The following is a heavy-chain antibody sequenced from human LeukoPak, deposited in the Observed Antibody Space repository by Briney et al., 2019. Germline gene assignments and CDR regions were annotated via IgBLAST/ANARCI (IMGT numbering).Heavy chain of an antibody. V-gene: IGHV4-34*01. CDR2: INHSGST. J-gene: IGHJ6*03. Sequence: SETPSLTCAVYGGSFSGYYWSWIRQPPGKGLEWIGEINHSGSTNYNPSLKSRVTISVDTSKNQFSLKLSSVTAADTAVYYCARRRGYYYMDVWGKGTTVTISS. CDR1: GGSFSGYY. D-gene: IGHD3-10*01. CDR3: ARRRGYYYMDV.